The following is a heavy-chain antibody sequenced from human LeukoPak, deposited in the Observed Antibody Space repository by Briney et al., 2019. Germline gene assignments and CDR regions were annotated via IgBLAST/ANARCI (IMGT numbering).Heavy chain of an antibody. Sequence: GASVKVSCKASGYTFTSHYMHWVRQASGQGLEWMGGIIPIFGTANYAQKFQGRVTITADESTSTAYMELSSLRSEDTAVYYCASSPPILYGSGSYSVNFDYWGQGTLVTVSS. CDR3: ASSPPILYGSGSYSVNFDY. CDR1: GYTFTSHY. J-gene: IGHJ4*02. V-gene: IGHV1-69*13. CDR2: IIPIFGTA. D-gene: IGHD3-10*01.